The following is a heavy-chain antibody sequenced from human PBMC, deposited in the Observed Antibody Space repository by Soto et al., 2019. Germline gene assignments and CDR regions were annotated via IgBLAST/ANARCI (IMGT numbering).Heavy chain of an antibody. CDR2: IYYSGST. J-gene: IGHJ4*02. Sequence: SETLSLTCTVSGGSISSGGYYWSWIRQHPGKGLEWIGYIYYSGSTYYNPSLKSRVTISVDTSKNQFSLKLSSVTAADTAVYYCARLPYDFWSGPGRTRNFDYWGQGTLVTVS. D-gene: IGHD3-3*01. CDR3: ARLPYDFWSGPGRTRNFDY. CDR1: GGSISSGGYY. V-gene: IGHV4-31*03.